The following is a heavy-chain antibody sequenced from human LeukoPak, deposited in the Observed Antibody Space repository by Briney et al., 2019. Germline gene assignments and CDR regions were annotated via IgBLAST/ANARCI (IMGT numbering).Heavy chain of an antibody. V-gene: IGHV4-39*01. Sequence: SETLSLTCTVSGGSISSSSYYWGWIRQPPGKGLEWIGSIYYSGSTYYNPSLKSRVTISVDTSKNQFSLKLSSVTAADTAVYYCARLLRWGLVYDSSGPSRSGWGQGTLVTVSS. CDR2: IYYSGST. J-gene: IGHJ4*02. CDR1: GGSISSSSYY. D-gene: IGHD3-22*01. CDR3: ARLLRWGLVYDSSGPSRSG.